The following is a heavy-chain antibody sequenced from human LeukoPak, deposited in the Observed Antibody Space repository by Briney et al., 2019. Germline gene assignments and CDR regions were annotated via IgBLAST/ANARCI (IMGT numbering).Heavy chain of an antibody. J-gene: IGHJ4*02. D-gene: IGHD4-17*01. CDR2: IWYDGSNK. V-gene: IGHV3-33*08. CDR1: GFTFSSYA. Sequence: PGGSLRLSCAASGFTFSSYAMHWVRQAPGKGLEWVAVIWYDGSNKYYADSVKGRFTISGDNSKNTLYLQMNSLRAEDTAVYYCARGVLGYGDSPDFDYWGQGTLVTVSS. CDR3: ARGVLGYGDSPDFDY.